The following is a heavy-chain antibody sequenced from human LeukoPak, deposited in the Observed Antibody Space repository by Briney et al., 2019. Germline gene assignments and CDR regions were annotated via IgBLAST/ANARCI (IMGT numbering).Heavy chain of an antibody. V-gene: IGHV3-11*06. CDR3: ARDQGWNDDDYYYGMDV. CDR1: GFTFSDYY. CDR2: ISSSSSYT. J-gene: IGHJ6*04. Sequence: PGGSLRLSCAASGFTFSDYYMSWIRQAPGKGLEWVSYISSSSSYTNYADSVKGRFTISRDNAKKSLYLQMNSLRAEATAVYYCARDQGWNDDDYYYGMDVWGKGTTVTVSS. D-gene: IGHD1-1*01.